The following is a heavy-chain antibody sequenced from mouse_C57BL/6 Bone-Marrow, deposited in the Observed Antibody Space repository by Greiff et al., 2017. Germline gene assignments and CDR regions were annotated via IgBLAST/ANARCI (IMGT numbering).Heavy chain of an antibody. Sequence: QVQLQQPGAELVKPGASVKLSCKASGYTFTSYWMQWVQQTPGQGLEWIGEIGPSDSYTYYNHMFKGKATLTVDTSSSTAYMQLSSQTSEDSAVYYCVRSVYSKAWFAFWGKGTLVTVSA. J-gene: IGHJ3*01. CDR3: VRSVYSKAWFAF. V-gene: IGHV1-50*01. CDR2: IGPSDSYT. D-gene: IGHD2-5*01. CDR1: GYTFTSYW.